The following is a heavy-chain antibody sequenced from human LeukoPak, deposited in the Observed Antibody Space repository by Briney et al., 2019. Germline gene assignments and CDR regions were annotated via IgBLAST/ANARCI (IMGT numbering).Heavy chain of an antibody. J-gene: IGHJ4*02. D-gene: IGHD2-15*01. V-gene: IGHV3-7*01. CDR3: ARDFVVVVAATRFDY. CDR2: IKQDGSEK. CDR1: GFTFSDYY. Sequence: PGGSLRLSCAASGFTFSDYYMSWIRQAPGKGLEWVANIKQDGSEKYYVDSVKGRFTISRDNAKNSLYLQMNSLRAEDTAVYYCARDFVVVVAATRFDYWGQGTLVTVSS.